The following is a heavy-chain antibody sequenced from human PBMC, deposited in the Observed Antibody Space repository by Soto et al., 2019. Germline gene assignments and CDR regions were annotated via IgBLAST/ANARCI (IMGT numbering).Heavy chain of an antibody. CDR3: ARHVGLKYDTGYSDFWPGQNNWFDP. J-gene: IGHJ5*02. D-gene: IGHD3-3*01. Sequence: PSETLSLTCTVSGGSISGQYWSWLRQPPGKGLEWIGYIYYSGSTNYNPSLKSRVTISIDTSRNQFSLELRSVTAADTAVYYCARHVGLKYDTGYSDFWPGQNNWFDPWGQGTLVTVSS. CDR1: GGSISGQY. CDR2: IYYSGST. V-gene: IGHV4-59*11.